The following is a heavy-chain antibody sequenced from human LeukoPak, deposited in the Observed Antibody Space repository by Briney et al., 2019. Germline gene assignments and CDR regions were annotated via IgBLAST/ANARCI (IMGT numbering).Heavy chain of an antibody. CDR1: GFTFTSYS. CDR3: ARDSFGDYAIHS. V-gene: IGHV3-48*04. J-gene: IGHJ4*02. Sequence: GGSLRLSCEVSGFTFTSYSFNWVRQAPGKGLEWVSYISSSGSTIYYADSVKRRCTTSRDSAKNALWLQMNSLRVEDTPVYYCARDSFGDYAIHSWRQGPLVTVSS. D-gene: IGHD4-17*01. CDR2: ISSSGSTI.